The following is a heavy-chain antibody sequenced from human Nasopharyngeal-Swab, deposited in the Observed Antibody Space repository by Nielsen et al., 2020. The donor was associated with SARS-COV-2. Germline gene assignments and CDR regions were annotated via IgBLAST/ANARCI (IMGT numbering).Heavy chain of an antibody. CDR3: ARDMTGGTYFDY. D-gene: IGHD1-26*01. CDR2: ISSSSSYI. Sequence: GESLKISCAASGFTFSSYSMNWVRQAPGKGLEWVSSISSSSSYIYYADSVKGRFTISRDNAKNSLYLQMNGLRAEDTAVYYCARDMTGGTYFDYWGQGTLVTVSS. V-gene: IGHV3-21*01. CDR1: GFTFSSYS. J-gene: IGHJ4*02.